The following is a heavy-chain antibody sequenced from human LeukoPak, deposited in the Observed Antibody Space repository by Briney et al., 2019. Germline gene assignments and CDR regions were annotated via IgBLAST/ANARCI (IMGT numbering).Heavy chain of an antibody. V-gene: IGHV1-69*05. CDR2: IIPIFGTA. CDR3: ARDPGYTSGWYGGYFDY. J-gene: IGHJ4*02. Sequence: SVKVSCKASGYTFTSYGMNWVRQAPGQGLEWMGGIIPIFGTANYAQKFQGRVTITTDESTSTAYMELSSLRSEDTAVYYCARDPGYTSGWYGGYFDYWGQGTLVTVSS. D-gene: IGHD6-19*01. CDR1: GYTFTSYG.